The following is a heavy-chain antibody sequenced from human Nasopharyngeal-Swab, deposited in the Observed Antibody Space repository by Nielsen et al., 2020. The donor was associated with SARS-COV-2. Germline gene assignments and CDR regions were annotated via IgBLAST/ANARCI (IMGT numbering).Heavy chain of an antibody. CDR2: ITPYNGNA. Sequence: SVKVSCKASAFSITYRFLHWMRQAPGQALEWMGWITPYNGNAKYAQKFQGRVSITRDGSRTTASMELSSLRPDDTAMYFCASGQCINGVCNPTDGLDVWGQGTSVTVS. CDR1: AFSITYRF. V-gene: IGHV1-45*02. D-gene: IGHD2-8*01. J-gene: IGHJ6*02. CDR3: ASGQCINGVCNPTDGLDV.